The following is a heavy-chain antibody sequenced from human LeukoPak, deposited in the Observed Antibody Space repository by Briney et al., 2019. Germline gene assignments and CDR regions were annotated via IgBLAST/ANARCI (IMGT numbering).Heavy chain of an antibody. CDR2: ISGGGGSP. CDR1: GFTVSNYA. CDR3: VKGRGSGYYNYFEY. Sequence: GGSLRLSCAASGFTVSNYAMSWVRQAPGKGLEWVSSISGGGGSPYYADSVKGRFTISRDNSKYTLYLQMNSLRAEDTAVYYCVKGRGSGYYNYFEYWGQGTLVTVSS. J-gene: IGHJ4*02. D-gene: IGHD3-22*01. V-gene: IGHV3-23*01.